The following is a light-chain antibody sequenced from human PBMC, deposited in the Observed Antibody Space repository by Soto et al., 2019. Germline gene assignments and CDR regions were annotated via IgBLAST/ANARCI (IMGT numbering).Light chain of an antibody. V-gene: IGKV2-30*01. CDR2: KVS. J-gene: IGKJ2*01. CDR3: MQGTSWPLA. CDR1: QSLVYSAGNPS. Sequence: DVVMTQSPLSLPVTLGQPASISCRSSQSLVYSAGNPSLNWFQQRPGQSPRRLIYKVSNRDSGVPDRFSGSGSGTDFTLKISRVEAEDVGIYYCMQGTSWPLAFGQGNKLEIK.